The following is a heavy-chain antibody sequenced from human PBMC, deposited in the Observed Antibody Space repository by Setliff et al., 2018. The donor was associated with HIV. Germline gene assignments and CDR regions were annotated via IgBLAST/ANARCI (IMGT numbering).Heavy chain of an antibody. D-gene: IGHD3-22*01. CDR2: IIPMFVGTA. CDR3: ARALGISSDSNRFDY. J-gene: IGHJ4*02. V-gene: IGHV1-69*13. Sequence: SVKVSCKASGGSFRNNVINWVRQAPGQGLEWMGGIIPMFVGTANYAQKFQDRVTITADESTSTVYMELSSLRSEDTAIYYCARALGISSDSNRFDYWGQGTLVTVSS. CDR1: GGSFRNNV.